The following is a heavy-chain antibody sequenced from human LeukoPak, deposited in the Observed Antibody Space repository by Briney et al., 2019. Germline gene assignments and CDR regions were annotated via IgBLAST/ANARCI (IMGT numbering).Heavy chain of an antibody. Sequence: SETLSLTCTVSGGSISSYYWSWIRQPAGKGLEWIGRMYTSGSTNYNPSLKSRVTMSVDTSKNQFSLNRSSVTAADTAVYYCARLSLRSRSLYNWFDPWVQGTLVTVSS. CDR2: MYTSGST. J-gene: IGHJ5*02. CDR3: ARLSLRSRSLYNWFDP. D-gene: IGHD6-13*01. CDR1: GGSISSYY. V-gene: IGHV4-4*07.